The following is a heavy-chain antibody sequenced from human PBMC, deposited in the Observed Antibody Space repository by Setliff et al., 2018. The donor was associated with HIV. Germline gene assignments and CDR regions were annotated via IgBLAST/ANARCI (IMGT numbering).Heavy chain of an antibody. Sequence: PSETLSLTCTVSGGPISRSTHHWAWIRQPPGKGLEWIGALSSKGQAYYNPSLKSRVAISIDSSKNLFSLRLDSLTAADTAVYYCAAQDLDLVKYYYMDYWGPGALVTVSS. V-gene: IGHV4-39*07. CDR3: AAQDLDLVKYYYMDY. CDR1: GGPISRSTHH. J-gene: IGHJ4*02. D-gene: IGHD2-21*01. CDR2: LSSKGQA.